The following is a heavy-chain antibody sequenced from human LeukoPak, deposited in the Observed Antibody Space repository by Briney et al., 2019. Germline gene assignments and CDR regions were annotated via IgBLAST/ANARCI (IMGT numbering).Heavy chain of an antibody. J-gene: IGHJ5*02. V-gene: IGHV4-31*03. Sequence: TLSLTCTVSGGSISSGGYYWSSIRQHPGKGLEWIGYIYYSGSTYYNPSLKSRVTISVDTSKNQFSLKLSSVTAADTAVYYCAGELRGFGELDNWFDPWGQGTLVTVSS. CDR2: IYYSGST. D-gene: IGHD3-10*01. CDR1: GGSISSGGYY. CDR3: AGELRGFGELDNWFDP.